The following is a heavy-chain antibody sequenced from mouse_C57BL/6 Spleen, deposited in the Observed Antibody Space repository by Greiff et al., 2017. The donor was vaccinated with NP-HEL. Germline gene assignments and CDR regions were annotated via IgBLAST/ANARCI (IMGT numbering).Heavy chain of an antibody. Sequence: QVQLQQSGAELARPGASVKLSCKASGYTFTSYGISWVKQRTGQGFEWIGEIYPRSGNTYYNEKFKGKATLTADKSSSTAYMELRSLTSEDSAVYFCARITTVVAHFDYWGQGTTLTVSS. CDR2: IYPRSGNT. J-gene: IGHJ2*01. CDR3: ARITTVVAHFDY. CDR1: GYTFTSYG. V-gene: IGHV1-81*01. D-gene: IGHD1-1*01.